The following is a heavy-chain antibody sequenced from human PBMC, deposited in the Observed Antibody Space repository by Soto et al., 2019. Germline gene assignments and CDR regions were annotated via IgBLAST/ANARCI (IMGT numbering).Heavy chain of an antibody. J-gene: IGHJ4*02. Sequence: QVQLMQSGAEVKKPGASVKVSCKASGDTFTDYYIHWVRQAPGQGLEWMGTVNPSGGHTTYAQHFMGRVTMTRDTSTSTLYMELTSLTSEDTAVDYCARGGHVVVVTAALDSWGQGTLVTVSS. CDR1: GDTFTDYY. V-gene: IGHV1-46*01. D-gene: IGHD2-21*02. CDR3: ARGGHVVVVTAALDS. CDR2: VNPSGGHT.